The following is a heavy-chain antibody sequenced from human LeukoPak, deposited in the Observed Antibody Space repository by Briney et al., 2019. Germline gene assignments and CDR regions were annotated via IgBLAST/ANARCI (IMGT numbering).Heavy chain of an antibody. D-gene: IGHD2-2*01. CDR1: GFTVSSYY. J-gene: IGHJ6*02. CDR2: IYNDGST. V-gene: IGHV3-53*01. CDR3: ARRYCSSTSCYGPYYGMDV. Sequence: GGSLRLSCAASGFTVSSYYMSWVRQAPGKGLEWVSVIYNDGSTYYADSVKGRFTISRDNSKNTLYLQMNSLRVEDAAVYYCARRYCSSTSCYGPYYGMDVWGQGTTVTVSS.